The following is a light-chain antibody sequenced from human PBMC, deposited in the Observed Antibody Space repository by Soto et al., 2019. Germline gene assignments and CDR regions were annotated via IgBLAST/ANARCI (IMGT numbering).Light chain of an antibody. CDR1: QGISSY. CDR3: QQLNSYPL. Sequence: DIQLTQSPSFLSASVGARVTITCRASQGISSYLAWYQQKPGKAPKLLIYAASTLQSGVPSRFSGSGSGTEFTLTISRLQPEDFATYYCQQLNSYPLFGPGTKVDIK. J-gene: IGKJ3*01. V-gene: IGKV1-9*01. CDR2: AAS.